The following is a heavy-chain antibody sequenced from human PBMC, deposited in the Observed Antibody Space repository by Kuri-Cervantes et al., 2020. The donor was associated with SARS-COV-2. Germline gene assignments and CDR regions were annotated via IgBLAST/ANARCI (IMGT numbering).Heavy chain of an antibody. J-gene: IGHJ4*02. D-gene: IGHD3-9*01. CDR2: IKQDGSEK. CDR1: GFTFSSYW. V-gene: IGHV3-7*05. Sequence: GESLKISCAASGFTFSSYWMSWVRQAPGKGLEWVANIKQDGSEKYYVDSVKGRFTISRDNAKNSLYLQMNSLRAEDTAVYYCAIDRRPHMYDILTGYFRPFDYWVQGTLVTVSS. CDR3: AIDRRPHMYDILTGYFRPFDY.